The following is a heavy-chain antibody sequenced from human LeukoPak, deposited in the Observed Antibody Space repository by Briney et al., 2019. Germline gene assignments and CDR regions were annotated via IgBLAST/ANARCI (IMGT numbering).Heavy chain of an antibody. Sequence: GGSLRLSCAASGFTFSTYGMSWVRQAPGKGLEWVSVISDSGGSTYYADSVRGRFTISRDNSKNRLDLQMNSLRPEDTAVYYCVRDFPENWQLVPLLDYWGQGTLVTVSS. D-gene: IGHD6-6*01. V-gene: IGHV3-23*01. J-gene: IGHJ4*02. CDR2: ISDSGGST. CDR1: GFTFSTYG. CDR3: VRDFPENWQLVPLLDY.